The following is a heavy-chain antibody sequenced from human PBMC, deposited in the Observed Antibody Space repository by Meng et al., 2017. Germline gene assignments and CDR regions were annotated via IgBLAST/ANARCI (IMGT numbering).Heavy chain of an antibody. CDR2: IYHSGST. CDR1: GGSISRGGYS. V-gene: IGHV4-30-2*01. CDR3: ARDGGSYDSSGYYY. Sequence: QLQLQESGSGLVKPSQTLSLTCALSGGSISRGGYSWSWIRQLPGKGLEWIGYIYHSGSTYYNPSLKSRVTISVDRSKNQFSLKLSSVTAADTAVYYCARDGGSYDSSGYYYWGQGTLVTVSS. J-gene: IGHJ4*02. D-gene: IGHD3-22*01.